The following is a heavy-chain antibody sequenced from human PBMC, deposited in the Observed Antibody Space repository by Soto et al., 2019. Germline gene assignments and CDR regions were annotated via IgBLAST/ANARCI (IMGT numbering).Heavy chain of an antibody. CDR1: GGSFSGYY. CDR2: INRDGGST. V-gene: IGHV3-20*04. J-gene: IGHJ4*02. CDR3: ARATGFYGDFFDY. D-gene: IGHD4-17*01. Sequence: PSETLSLTCAVYGGSFSGYYWSWVRQAPGKGLEWVSGINRDGGSTGYADSVKGRFTISRDNAKNSLYLQMNSLRAEDTALYYCARATGFYGDFFDYWGQGSLVTVSS.